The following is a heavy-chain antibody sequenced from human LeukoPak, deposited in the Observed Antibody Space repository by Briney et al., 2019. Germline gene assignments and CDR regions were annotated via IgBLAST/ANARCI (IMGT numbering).Heavy chain of an antibody. D-gene: IGHD5-12*01. Sequence: KPSETLSLTCTVSGGSISSYYWSWIRQPPGKGLEWIGYTYYSGSTNYNPSLKSRVIISVDTSKNQFSLKLSSVTAADTAVYYCARVGVGYSGYDGRYFDYWGQGTLVTVSS. CDR2: TYYSGST. V-gene: IGHV4-59*01. CDR3: ARVGVGYSGYDGRYFDY. J-gene: IGHJ4*02. CDR1: GGSISSYY.